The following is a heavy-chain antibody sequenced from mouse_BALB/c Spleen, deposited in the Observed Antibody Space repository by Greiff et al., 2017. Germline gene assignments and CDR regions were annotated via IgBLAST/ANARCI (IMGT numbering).Heavy chain of an antibody. D-gene: IGHD1-1*01. J-gene: IGHJ4*01. V-gene: IGHV14-3*02. CDR1: GFNIKDTY. CDR3: AWGSSYGGYAMDY. CDR2: IDPANGNT. Sequence: VQLQQSGAELVKPGASVKLSCTASGFNIKDTYMHWVKQRPEQGLEWIGRIDPANGNTKYDPKFQGKATIAADTSSNTAYLQLSSLTSEDTAVYYCAWGSSYGGYAMDYWGQGTSVTVSS.